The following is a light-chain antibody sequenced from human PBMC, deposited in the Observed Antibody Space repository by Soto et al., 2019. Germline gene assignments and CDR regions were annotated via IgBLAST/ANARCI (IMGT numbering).Light chain of an antibody. J-gene: IGKJ4*01. CDR1: QSISSN. V-gene: IGKV3-15*01. Sequence: DILMTQSASALSVSPGDRATLSCRASQSISSNLAWYQQKPGEVPRLLMFATSSMASGFPARFSGSGSGTDSNLTISSLQSEDVGVYYCQQYNSWPLTFGGGTKVDIK. CDR3: QQYNSWPLT. CDR2: ATS.